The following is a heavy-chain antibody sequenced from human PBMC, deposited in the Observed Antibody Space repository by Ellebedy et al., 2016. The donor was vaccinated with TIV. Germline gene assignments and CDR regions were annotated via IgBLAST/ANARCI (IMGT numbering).Heavy chain of an antibody. D-gene: IGHD1-1*01. CDR1: GYTFTSYA. J-gene: IGHJ6*02. CDR2: INAGNGNT. CDR3: ARVDGATGTYGMDV. Sequence: ASVKVSCXASGYTFTSYAMHWVRQAPGQRLEWMGWINAGNGNTKYSQKFQGRVTITRDTSASTAYMELSSLRSEDTAVYYCARVDGATGTYGMDVWGQGTTVTVSS. V-gene: IGHV1-3*01.